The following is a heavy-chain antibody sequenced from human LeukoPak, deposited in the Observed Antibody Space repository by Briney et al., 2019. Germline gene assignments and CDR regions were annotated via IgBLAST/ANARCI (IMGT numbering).Heavy chain of an antibody. CDR1: GGSISSYY. D-gene: IGHD3-10*01. V-gene: IGHV4-59*01. Sequence: SETLSLTCTVSGGSISSYYWSWIRQPPGKGLEWIGYIYYSGSTNYNPSLKSRVTISVDTSKNQISLKLSSVTAADTAVYYCARDRITMVRGVIIGDWFDPWGQGTLVTVSS. CDR2: IYYSGST. J-gene: IGHJ5*02. CDR3: ARDRITMVRGVIIGDWFDP.